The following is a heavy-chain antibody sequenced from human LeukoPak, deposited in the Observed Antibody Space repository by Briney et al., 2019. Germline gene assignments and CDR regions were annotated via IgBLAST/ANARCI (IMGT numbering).Heavy chain of an antibody. J-gene: IGHJ4*02. V-gene: IGHV3-21*06. CDR3: ARLRDTVTSASDY. CDR1: GFTFSSYA. Sequence: GGSLRLSCAASGFTFSSYAMNWVRQAPGKGLEWVSTISSSGGYIYYADSVKGRFAISRDTAKNSLYLQMTSLRVEDTAVYNCARLRDTVTSASDYWGQGTLVTVSS. CDR2: ISSSGGYI. D-gene: IGHD4-17*01.